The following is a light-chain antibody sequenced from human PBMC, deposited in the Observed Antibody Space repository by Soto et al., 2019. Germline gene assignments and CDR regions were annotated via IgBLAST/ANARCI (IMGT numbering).Light chain of an antibody. CDR2: DAS. CDR1: QSISSSY. J-gene: IGKJ5*01. Sequence: SVLTPSPGILSLSPGGRASLSCGASQSISSSYLAWYQQKPGQAPRLLIYDASSRATGIPDRFSGSGSGTDFTLTISGLDPEDFAVYYCQQYGNSPITFGQGTRLEIK. V-gene: IGKV3-20*01. CDR3: QQYGNSPIT.